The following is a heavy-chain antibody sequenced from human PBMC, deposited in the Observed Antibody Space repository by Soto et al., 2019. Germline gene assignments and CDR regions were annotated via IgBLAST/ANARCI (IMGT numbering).Heavy chain of an antibody. D-gene: IGHD5-12*01. CDR2: ISSSNSYI. V-gene: IGHV3-21*01. CDR3: ARDRRDGYNFDY. J-gene: IGHJ4*02. Sequence: EVQLVESGGGLVKPGGSLRLSCAASGFTFSSYSMNWVRQAPGKGLEWVSSISSSNSYIYYADSVKGRFAISRDNAKNSLYLQMNSLRAADPAVYYCARDRRDGYNFDYWGQGTLVTVSS. CDR1: GFTFSSYS.